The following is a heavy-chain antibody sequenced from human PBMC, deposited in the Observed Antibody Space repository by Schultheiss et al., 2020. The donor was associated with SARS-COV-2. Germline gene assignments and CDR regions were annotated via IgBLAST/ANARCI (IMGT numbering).Heavy chain of an antibody. Sequence: SETLSLTCTVSGGSISSSSYYWGWIRQPPGKGLEWIVSFYYSRSTYYNPSLKSRVTISVDTSKNQFSLKLSSVTASDTAVYYSARHGAYYYDSSGPYGGFDYWGQGTLVTVSS. CDR3: ARHGAYYYDSSGPYGGFDY. CDR1: GGSISSSSYY. CDR2: FYYSRST. J-gene: IGHJ4*02. V-gene: IGHV4-39*01. D-gene: IGHD3-22*01.